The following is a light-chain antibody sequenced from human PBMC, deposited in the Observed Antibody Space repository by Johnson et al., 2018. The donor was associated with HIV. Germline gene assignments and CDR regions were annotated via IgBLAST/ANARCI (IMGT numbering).Light chain of an antibody. Sequence: QSVLTQPPSVSAAPGQKVTISCSGSSSNIGNNYVSWYQQLPGTAPKLLIYENNKRPSGISDRFSGSKSGTSATLGITRLQPGDETDYYCGTWDTSLSVYVFGTGTKVTVL. J-gene: IGLJ1*01. V-gene: IGLV1-51*02. CDR1: SSNIGNNY. CDR2: ENN. CDR3: GTWDTSLSVYV.